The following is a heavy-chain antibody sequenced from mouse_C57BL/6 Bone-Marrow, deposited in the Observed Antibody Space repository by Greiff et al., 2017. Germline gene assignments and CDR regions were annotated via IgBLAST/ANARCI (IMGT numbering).Heavy chain of an antibody. D-gene: IGHD1-1*01. V-gene: IGHV5-4*01. CDR1: GFTFSSYA. CDR2: ISDGGSYT. J-gene: IGHJ1*03. Sequence: EVKVVESGGGLVKPGGSLKLSCAASGFTFSSYAMSWVRQTPEKRLEWVATISDGGSYTYYPDNVKGRFTISRDNAKNNLYLQMSHLKSEDTAMYYCARDGYYGSRDCDVWGTGTTVTVSS. CDR3: ARDGYYGSRDCDV.